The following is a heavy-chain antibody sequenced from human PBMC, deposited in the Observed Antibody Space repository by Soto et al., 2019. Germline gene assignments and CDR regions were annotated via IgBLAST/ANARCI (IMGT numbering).Heavy chain of an antibody. D-gene: IGHD3-3*01. CDR1: GYTFTSYG. Sequence: ASVKVSCKASGYTFTSYGISWVRQAPGQGLEWMGWISAYNGNTNYAQKLQGRVTMTTDTSTSTAYMELRSLRSDDTAVYYCAKDRSFTTPPGWFDPWGQGTLVTVSS. V-gene: IGHV1-18*04. CDR2: ISAYNGNT. CDR3: AKDRSFTTPPGWFDP. J-gene: IGHJ5*02.